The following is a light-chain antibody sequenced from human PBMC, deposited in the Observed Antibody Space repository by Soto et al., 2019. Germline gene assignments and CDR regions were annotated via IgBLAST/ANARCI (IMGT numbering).Light chain of an antibody. CDR2: DAS. CDR1: QDINKN. V-gene: IGKV1-33*01. J-gene: IGKJ5*01. Sequence: DSQMTQSPSSLSASVVERVTITSQASQDINKNLIWYQQKPGKAPKLLIYDASDLETGVPSRFSGSGSGTGSTFTISSLQPEDFAAYYCQQYESLPLTFGQGTRLEIK. CDR3: QQYESLPLT.